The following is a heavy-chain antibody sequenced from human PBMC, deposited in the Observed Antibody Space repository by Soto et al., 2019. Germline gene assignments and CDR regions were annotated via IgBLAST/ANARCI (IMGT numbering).Heavy chain of an antibody. CDR1: GYTFTSYG. D-gene: IGHD6-19*01. V-gene: IGHV1-18*01. CDR2: ISAYNGNT. Sequence: KGARASVKVSCKASGYTFTSYGISWVRQAPGQGLEWMGWISAYNGNTNYAQKLQGRVTMTTDTSTSTAYRELRSLRSDDTAVFYCARVVIAVAGIKFPVDYWGQGTLVTVSS. CDR3: ARVVIAVAGIKFPVDY. J-gene: IGHJ4*02.